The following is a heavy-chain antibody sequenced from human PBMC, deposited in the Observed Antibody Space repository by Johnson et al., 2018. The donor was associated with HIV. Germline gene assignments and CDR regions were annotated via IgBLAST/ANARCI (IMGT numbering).Heavy chain of an antibody. J-gene: IGHJ3*02. V-gene: IGHV3-11*04. Sequence: QVQLVESGGGLVKPGGSLRLSCAASGFSFSDYYMSWIRQAPGKGLEWVSYISGSGTNIYYADSVKGRFTISRDNAKNSLYLQMNSLRAEDTAVYYCARGDSSSWYEFAFDIWGQGTMVTVSS. CDR1: GFSFSDYY. D-gene: IGHD6-13*01. CDR3: ARGDSSSWYEFAFDI. CDR2: ISGSGTNI.